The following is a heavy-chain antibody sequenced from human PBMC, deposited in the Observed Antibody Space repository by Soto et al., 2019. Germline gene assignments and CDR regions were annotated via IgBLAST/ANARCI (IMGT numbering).Heavy chain of an antibody. Sequence: WGSLRLSCAASGFTFSSYAMSWVRQAPGKGLEWVSAISGSGGSTYYADSVKGRFTISRDNSKNTLYLQMNSLRAEDTAVYYCAKMSAADQGFLDYWGQGTLVTVSS. CDR3: AKMSAADQGFLDY. V-gene: IGHV3-23*01. D-gene: IGHD2-15*01. J-gene: IGHJ4*02. CDR2: ISGSGGST. CDR1: GFTFSSYA.